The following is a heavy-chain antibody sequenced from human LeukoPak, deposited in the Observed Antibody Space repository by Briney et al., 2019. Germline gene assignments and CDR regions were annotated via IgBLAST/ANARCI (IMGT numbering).Heavy chain of an antibody. J-gene: IGHJ3*02. D-gene: IGHD4-17*01. CDR2: IWYDGSNK. Sequence: GGSLRLSCAASGFTFSSYAMSWVRQAPGKGLEWVAVIWYDGSNKYYADSVKGRLTISRDNSKNTLYLQMNSLRAEDTAVYYCARDYGDYVRDAFDIWGQGTMVTVSS. V-gene: IGHV3-33*08. CDR1: GFTFSSYA. CDR3: ARDYGDYVRDAFDI.